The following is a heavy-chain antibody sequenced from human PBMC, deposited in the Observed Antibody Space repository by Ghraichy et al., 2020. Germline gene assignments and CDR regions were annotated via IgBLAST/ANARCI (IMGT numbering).Heavy chain of an antibody. J-gene: IGHJ6*02. CDR3: AREGRGSNSGWYGYFYNYGMDV. Sequence: GSLNISCLASGFTFSTSTMHWVRQAPGKGLEWVAVISYDGSAQYYADSVKGRFTISRDNSKNTLYVQMNRLRAEDTAVYYCAREGRGSNSGWYGYFYNYGMDVWGQRTTVTVSS. CDR2: ISYDGSAQ. D-gene: IGHD6-19*01. V-gene: IGHV3-30*04. CDR1: GFTFSTST.